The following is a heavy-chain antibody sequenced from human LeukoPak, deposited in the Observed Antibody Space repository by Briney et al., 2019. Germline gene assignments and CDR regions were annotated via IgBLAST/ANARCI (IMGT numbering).Heavy chain of an antibody. CDR1: GGSFSGYY. V-gene: IGHV4-34*01. J-gene: IGHJ4*02. CDR2: INHSGST. D-gene: IGHD6-13*01. Sequence: NSSETLSLTCAVYGGSFSGYYWSWIRQPPGKGLEWIGEINHSGSTNYNPSLKSRVTISVDTSKNQFSLKLSSVTAADTAVYYCAREGSIAAAGYGYWGQGTLVTVSS. CDR3: AREGSIAAAGYGY.